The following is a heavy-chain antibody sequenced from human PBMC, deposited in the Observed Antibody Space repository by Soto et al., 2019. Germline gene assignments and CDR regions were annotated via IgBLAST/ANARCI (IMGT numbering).Heavy chain of an antibody. CDR2: INAGNGNT. CDR3: ARVGLGHCSGGSCYYFDY. D-gene: IGHD2-15*01. J-gene: IGHJ4*02. V-gene: IGHV1-3*01. Sequence: ASVKVSCKASGYTFTSYAMHWVRQAPGQRLEWMGWINAGNGNTKYSQKFQGRVTMTRDTSTSTVYMELSSLRSEDTAVYYCARVGLGHCSGGSCYYFDYWGQGTLVTVSS. CDR1: GYTFTSYA.